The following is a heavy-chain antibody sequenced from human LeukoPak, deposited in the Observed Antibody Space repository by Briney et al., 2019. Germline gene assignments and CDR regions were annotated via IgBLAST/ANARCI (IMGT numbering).Heavy chain of an antibody. D-gene: IGHD6-6*01. CDR1: GGSISSYY. CDR3: ASGKLTSIAAPYYYYYGMDV. CDR2: IYYGGST. J-gene: IGHJ6*02. Sequence: PSETLSLTCTVSGGSISSYYWSWIRQPPGKGLEWIGYIYYGGSTNYNPSLKSRVTISVDTSKNQFSLKLSSVTAADTAVYYCASGKLTSIAAPYYYYYGMDVWGQGTTVTVSS. V-gene: IGHV4-59*01.